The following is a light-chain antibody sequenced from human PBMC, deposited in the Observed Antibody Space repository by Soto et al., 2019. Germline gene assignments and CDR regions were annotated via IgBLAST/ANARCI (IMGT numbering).Light chain of an antibody. CDR1: QTVERW. CDR2: DVS. J-gene: IGKJ1*01. V-gene: IGKV1-5*01. CDR3: QQYKDSMWT. Sequence: DIQMTQSPSTLSASVGDRVTITCRASQTVERWLAWYQQKPGKAPNLLISDVSSLESGVPSRFSGSGSATEFTLTISGLQPDDFATYYCQQYKDSMWTFGQGTKV.